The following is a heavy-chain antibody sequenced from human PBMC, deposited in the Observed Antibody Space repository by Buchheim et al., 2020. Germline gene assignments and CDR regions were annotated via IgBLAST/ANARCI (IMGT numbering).Heavy chain of an antibody. CDR3: ARVSRDMVYAIRGRYWYFDL. D-gene: IGHD2-8*01. CDR2: IIPILGIA. J-gene: IGHJ2*01. Sequence: QVQLVQSGAEVKKPGSSVKVSCKASGGTFSSYAISWVRQAPGQGLEWMGRIIPILGIANYAQKFQGRVTITADKSTSTAYMELSSLRSEDTAVYYCARVSRDMVYAIRGRYWYFDLWGRGTL. CDR1: GGTFSSYA. V-gene: IGHV1-69*04.